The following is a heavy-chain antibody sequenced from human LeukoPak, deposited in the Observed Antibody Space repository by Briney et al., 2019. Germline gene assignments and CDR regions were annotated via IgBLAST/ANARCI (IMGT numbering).Heavy chain of an antibody. J-gene: IGHJ4*02. V-gene: IGHV3-15*01. CDR3: TTDRVGYYGSGSYFADY. Sequence: NPGGSLRLSCAASGFTFSNAWMSWVRQAPGKGLEWVGRIKSKTDGGTTDYAAPVKGRFTISRDDSKNTLYLRMNSLKTEDTAVHYCTTDRVGYYGSGSYFADYWGQGTLVTVSS. CDR1: GFTFSNAW. CDR2: IKSKTDGGTT. D-gene: IGHD3-10*01.